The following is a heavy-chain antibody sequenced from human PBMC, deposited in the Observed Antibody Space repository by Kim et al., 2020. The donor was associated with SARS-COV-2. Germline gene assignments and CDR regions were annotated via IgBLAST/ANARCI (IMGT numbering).Heavy chain of an antibody. CDR2: ISYDGSNK. Sequence: GGSLRLSCAASGFTFSSYAMHWVRQAPGKGLEWVAVISYDGSNKYYADSVKGRFTISRDNSKNTLYLQMNSLRAEDTAVYYCARGDGYKSYFDYWGQGTL. J-gene: IGHJ4*02. CDR3: ARGDGYKSYFDY. CDR1: GFTFSSYA. V-gene: IGHV3-30*04. D-gene: IGHD5-12*01.